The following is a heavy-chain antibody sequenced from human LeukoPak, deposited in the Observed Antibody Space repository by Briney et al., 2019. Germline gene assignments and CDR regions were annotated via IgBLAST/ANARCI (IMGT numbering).Heavy chain of an antibody. CDR1: GFTVSSNH. D-gene: IGHD3-10*01. CDR3: ARGILLSGFDI. J-gene: IGHJ3*02. V-gene: IGHV3-66*01. CDR2: IYPSGTT. Sequence: GESLRLSCAVSGFTVSSNHMGWVRQAPGKGLEWVSVIYPSGTTQYAVSVRGRFTISRDISKNTLYLQMNSLRDEDTAVYFCARGILLSGFDIWGHGTMVTVSS.